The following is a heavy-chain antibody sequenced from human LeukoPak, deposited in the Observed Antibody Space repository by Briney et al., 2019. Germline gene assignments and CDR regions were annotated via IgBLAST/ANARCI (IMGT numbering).Heavy chain of an antibody. CDR1: GFTFSSNW. V-gene: IGHV3-74*01. J-gene: IGHJ4*02. Sequence: GGSLRLSCAASGFTFSSNWMHWVRQAPGKGLVWVSRCNEDGSTTNYADSVKGRFTISRDNAKNTLYLQMNSLTAEDTAAYYCVRDLGGRSGHWGQGTLVTVSS. CDR2: CNEDGSTT. CDR3: VRDLGGRSGH. D-gene: IGHD1-26*01.